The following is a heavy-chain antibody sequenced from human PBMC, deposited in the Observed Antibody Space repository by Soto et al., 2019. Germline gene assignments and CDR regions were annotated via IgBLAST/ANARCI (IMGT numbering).Heavy chain of an antibody. CDR3: ARVHDYDILTGFGP. D-gene: IGHD3-9*01. Sequence: SVKVSCKASGGTFSSYAISWVRQAPGQGLEWMGGIIPIFGTANYAQKFQGRVTITADESTSTAYMELSSLRSEDTAVYYCARVHDYDILTGFGPWGQGTLVTVSS. CDR1: GGTFSSYA. CDR2: IIPIFGTA. V-gene: IGHV1-69*13. J-gene: IGHJ5*02.